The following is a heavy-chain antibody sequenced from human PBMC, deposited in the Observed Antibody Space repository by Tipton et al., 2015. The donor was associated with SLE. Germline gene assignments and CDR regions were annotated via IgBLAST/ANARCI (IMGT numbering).Heavy chain of an antibody. Sequence: TLSLTCSVSGESINNYYWSWIRQPAGEGLEWIGRIYVNGYTNYNPSLESRVTMSIDKSESQFSLKMKSVTAADTAIYYCARGLVVTAYSGNWFDPWGQGTLVTVSS. D-gene: IGHD2-15*01. CDR3: ARGLVVTAYSGNWFDP. J-gene: IGHJ5*02. V-gene: IGHV4-4*07. CDR2: IYVNGYT. CDR1: GESINNYY.